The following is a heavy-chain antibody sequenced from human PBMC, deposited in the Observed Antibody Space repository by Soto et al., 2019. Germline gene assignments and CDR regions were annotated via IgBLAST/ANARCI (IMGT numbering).Heavy chain of an antibody. V-gene: IGHV4-31*03. D-gene: IGHD3-10*01. J-gene: IGHJ6*02. CDR2: IYYSGST. Sequence: QVQLQESGPGLVKPSQTLSLTCTVSGGSISSGSYYWSWIRQLPGKGVEWSGYIYYSGSTYYNPSLKGRVTISVDTSKNQFSLKLNSVTAADTAVYYCATRTDYYYGSGSLGVMDVWGQGTTVTVSS. CDR1: GGSISSGSYY. CDR3: ATRTDYYYGSGSLGVMDV.